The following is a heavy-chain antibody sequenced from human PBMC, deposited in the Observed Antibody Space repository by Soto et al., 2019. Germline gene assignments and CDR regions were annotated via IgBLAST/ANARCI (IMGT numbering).Heavy chain of an antibody. D-gene: IGHD3-22*01. CDR3: AKDGTYYYDSSGYYPTDY. CDR1: GFTFSSYG. Sequence: RLSCAASGFTFSSYGMHWVRQAPGKGLEWVAVISYDGSNKYYADSVKGRFTISRDNSKNTLYLQMNSLRAEDTAVYYCAKDGTYYYDSSGYYPTDYWGQGALVTVSS. V-gene: IGHV3-30*18. CDR2: ISYDGSNK. J-gene: IGHJ4*02.